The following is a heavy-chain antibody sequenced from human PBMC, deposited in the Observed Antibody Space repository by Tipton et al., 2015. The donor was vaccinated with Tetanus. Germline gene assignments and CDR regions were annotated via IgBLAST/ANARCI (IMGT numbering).Heavy chain of an antibody. D-gene: IGHD2/OR15-2a*01. CDR2: IYFKGDT. V-gene: IGHV4-39*01. CDR3: ARHLYGYWFDP. CDR1: GVSISDKKYY. Sequence: TLSLTCNVSGVSISDKKYYWGWIRQPPGKGLEWIASIYFKGDTYFSPSLKSRVTIAVDTSQNLFSLKLTSVTTADTAVYYCARHLYGYWFDPWGPGALVTVSS. J-gene: IGHJ5*02.